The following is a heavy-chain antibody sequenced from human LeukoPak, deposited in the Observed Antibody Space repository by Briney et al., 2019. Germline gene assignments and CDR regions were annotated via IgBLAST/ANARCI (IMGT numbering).Heavy chain of an antibody. Sequence: SETLSHTCTVSGGSISSGSYYWSWIRQPAGKGLEWIGRIYTSGSTNYNPSLKSRVTISVDTSKNQFSLKLSSVTAADTAVYYCARAESRRYYYGMDVWGQGTTVTVSS. J-gene: IGHJ6*02. CDR3: ARAESRRYYYGMDV. V-gene: IGHV4-61*02. CDR2: IYTSGST. CDR1: GGSISSGSYY.